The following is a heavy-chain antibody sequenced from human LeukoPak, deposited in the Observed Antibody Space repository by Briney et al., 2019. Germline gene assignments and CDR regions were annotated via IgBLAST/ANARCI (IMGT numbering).Heavy chain of an antibody. CDR1: GFTFSSYG. Sequence: GRSLRLSCAASGFTFSSYGMHWVRQAPGKGLEWVAVISYDGSNKYYADSVKGRFTISRDNSKSTLYLQMNSLRAEDTAVYYCAKARGAMAFDYWGQGTLVTVPS. D-gene: IGHD3-10*01. CDR3: AKARGAMAFDY. CDR2: ISYDGSNK. V-gene: IGHV3-30*18. J-gene: IGHJ4*02.